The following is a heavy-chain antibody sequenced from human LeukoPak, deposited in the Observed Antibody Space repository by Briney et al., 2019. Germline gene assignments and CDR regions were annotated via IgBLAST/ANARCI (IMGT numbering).Heavy chain of an antibody. CDR3: ARLTTRVNWGNYYYYYGMDV. Sequence: GESLKISCKGSGYSFTSYWIGWVRQMPGKGLEWMGIIYPGDSDTRYSPSFQGQVIISADKSISTAYLQWSSLKASDTAMYYCARLTTRVNWGNYYYYYGMDVWGQGTTVTVSS. V-gene: IGHV5-51*01. CDR1: GYSFTSYW. CDR2: IYPGDSDT. D-gene: IGHD7-27*01. J-gene: IGHJ6*02.